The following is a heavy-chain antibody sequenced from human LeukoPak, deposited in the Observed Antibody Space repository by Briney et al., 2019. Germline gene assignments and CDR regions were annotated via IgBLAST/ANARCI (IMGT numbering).Heavy chain of an antibody. CDR3: ARPGYSSGWYGLDDAFDI. V-gene: IGHV1-24*01. CDR2: FDPEDGET. CDR1: GYTLTELS. J-gene: IGHJ3*02. D-gene: IGHD6-19*01. Sequence: GASVKVSCKVTGYTLTELSMHWVRQAPGKGLEWMGGFDPEDGETIYAQKFQGRVTMTRDTSISTAYMELSRLRSDDTAVYYCARPGYSSGWYGLDDAFDIWGQGTMVTVSS.